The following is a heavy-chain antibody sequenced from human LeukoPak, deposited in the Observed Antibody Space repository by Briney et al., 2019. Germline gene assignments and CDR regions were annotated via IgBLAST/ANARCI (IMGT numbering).Heavy chain of an antibody. CDR3: ARDRRRIQSIFDY. D-gene: IGHD5-18*01. Sequence: GGSLRLSCAASGFTFSSYAMHWVRQAPGKGLEWVAIISYDGSNKYYADSVKGRFTISRDNSKNTLYLQMNSLRAEDTAVYYCARDRRRIQSIFDYWGQGTLVTVSS. V-gene: IGHV3-30-3*01. CDR1: GFTFSSYA. CDR2: ISYDGSNK. J-gene: IGHJ4*02.